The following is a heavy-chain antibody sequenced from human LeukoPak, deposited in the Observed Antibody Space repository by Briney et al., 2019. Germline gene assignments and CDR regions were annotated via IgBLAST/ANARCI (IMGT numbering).Heavy chain of an antibody. D-gene: IGHD1-1*01. CDR1: GFTFSSYS. J-gene: IGHJ5*02. Sequence: PGGSLRLSCAASGFTFSSYSMNWLRQAPGKGLEWVSYISSSSSTLYYADSVKGRFTISRDNAKNSLYLQMNSLRAEDTAVYYCARDRWNHREWFDPWGQGTLVTVSS. CDR2: ISSSSSTL. CDR3: ARDRWNHREWFDP. V-gene: IGHV3-48*01.